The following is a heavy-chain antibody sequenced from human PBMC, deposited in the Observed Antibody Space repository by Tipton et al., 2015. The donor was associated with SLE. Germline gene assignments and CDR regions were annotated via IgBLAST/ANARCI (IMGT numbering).Heavy chain of an antibody. CDR3: AREFLNPVTTVHYYFDL. CDR1: GGSISSYY. J-gene: IGHJ2*01. CDR2: IYTNENT. D-gene: IGHD4-11*01. V-gene: IGHV4-4*07. Sequence: TLSLTCTVSGGSISSYYWSWIRQPAGGGLEWIGRIYTNENTNYNPSRKSRVTMSVDTSKNHFSLKLISVTAADTAVYYCAREFLNPVTTVHYYFDLWGRGTLVTVSS.